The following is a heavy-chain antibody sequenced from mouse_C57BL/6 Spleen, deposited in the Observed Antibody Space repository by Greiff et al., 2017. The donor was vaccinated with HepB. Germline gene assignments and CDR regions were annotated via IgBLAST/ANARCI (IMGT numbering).Heavy chain of an antibody. Sequence: VQLQQPGTELVKPGASVKLSCKASGYTFTSYWMHWVKQRPGQGLEWIGNINPSNGGTNYNEKFKSKATLTVDKSSSTAYMKLSSLTSEDSAVYYCARDHYYGSSPPYAMDYWGQGTSVTVSS. J-gene: IGHJ4*01. D-gene: IGHD1-1*01. CDR2: INPSNGGT. CDR3: ARDHYYGSSPPYAMDY. CDR1: GYTFTSYW. V-gene: IGHV1-53*01.